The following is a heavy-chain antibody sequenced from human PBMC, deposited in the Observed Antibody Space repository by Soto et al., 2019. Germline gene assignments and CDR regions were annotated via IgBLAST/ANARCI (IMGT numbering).Heavy chain of an antibody. V-gene: IGHV1-69*12. CDR3: ARQGRNEYYYYGMDV. Sequence: QVQLVQSGAEVKKPGSSVKVSCKASGGTFSSYAINWVRQAPGQGLEWMGGIIRIFGTPDFAQRFQGRVTISADESTSTAYMELSSLRSEDTAVYDCARQGRNEYYYYGMDVWGQGTTVTVSS. J-gene: IGHJ6*02. CDR2: IIRIFGTP. CDR1: GGTFSSYA. D-gene: IGHD1-1*01.